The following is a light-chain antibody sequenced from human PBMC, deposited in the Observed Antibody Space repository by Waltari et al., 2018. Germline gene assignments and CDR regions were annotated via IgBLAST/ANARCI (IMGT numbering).Light chain of an antibody. CDR2: GAP. Sequence: EIVLTQSPGTLSLSPGDRAILSCRASQSVGRTLAWYQQKPGQAPRLLIYGAPNRATGIPDRFSGSGSGTDFSLTISRLEPEDFSVYYCQHYVRLPVTFGQGTRVEI. CDR1: QSVGRT. CDR3: QHYVRLPVT. V-gene: IGKV3-20*01. J-gene: IGKJ1*01.